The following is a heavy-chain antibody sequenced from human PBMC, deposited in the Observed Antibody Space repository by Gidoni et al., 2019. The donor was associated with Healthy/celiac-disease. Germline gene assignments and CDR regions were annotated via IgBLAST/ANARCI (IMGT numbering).Heavy chain of an antibody. D-gene: IGHD3-16*02. CDR3: ATAKVSSYYFDY. V-gene: IGHV4-34*01. Sequence: QVQLQQWGAGLLKPSETLSLTCAVYGGSFSGYYWSWIRQPPGKGLEWIGKINHSGSTNYNPSLKSRVTISVDTSKNQFSLKLSSVTAADTAVYYCATAKVSSYYFDYWGQGTLVTVSS. CDR2: INHSGST. CDR1: GGSFSGYY. J-gene: IGHJ4*02.